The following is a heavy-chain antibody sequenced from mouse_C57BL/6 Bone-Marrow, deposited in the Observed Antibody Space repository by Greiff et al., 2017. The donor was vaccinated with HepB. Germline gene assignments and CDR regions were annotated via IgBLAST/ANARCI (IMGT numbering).Heavy chain of an antibody. CDR2: IYPGSGST. D-gene: IGHD1-1*01. V-gene: IGHV1-55*01. CDR1: GYTFTSYW. J-gene: IGHJ2*01. CDR3: ARWVLRYPARYYFDY. Sequence: VQLQQPGAELVKPGASVKMSCKASGYTFTSYWITWVKQRPGQGLEWIGDIYPGSGSTNYNEKFKSKATLTVDTSSSTAYMQLSSLTSEDSAVYSDARWVLRYPARYYFDYWGQGTTLTVSS.